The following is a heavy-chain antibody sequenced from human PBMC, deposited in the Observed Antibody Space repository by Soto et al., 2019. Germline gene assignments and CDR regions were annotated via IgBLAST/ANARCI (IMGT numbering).Heavy chain of an antibody. CDR1: GYTFTGYY. V-gene: IGHV1-2*02. CDR2: INPNSGGT. Sequence: ASLKVSCEACGYTFTGYYMHWVRQAPGQGLEWMGWINPNSGGTNYAQKFQGRVTMTRDTSISTAYMELSRLRSDDTAVYYCARAVDIFVRDTPASLWYVMSFCGQGSTVTV. CDR3: ARAVDIFVRDTPASLWYVMSF. D-gene: IGHD3-3*02. J-gene: IGHJ6*02.